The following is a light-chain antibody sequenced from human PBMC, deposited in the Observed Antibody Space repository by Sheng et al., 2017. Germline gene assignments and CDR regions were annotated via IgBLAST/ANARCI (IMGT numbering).Light chain of an antibody. CDR1: QGVGAY. CDR3: QQRSTWLT. CDR2: EAS. J-gene: IGKJ4*01. Sequence: EIVLTQSPATLSLSPGERATLSCRASQGVGAYLAWYQQKPGQAPRLLIYEASNRATGIPARFSGSGSGTDFTLTISSLEPEDFAVYYCQQRSTWLTFGGGTKVEIK. V-gene: IGKV3-11*01.